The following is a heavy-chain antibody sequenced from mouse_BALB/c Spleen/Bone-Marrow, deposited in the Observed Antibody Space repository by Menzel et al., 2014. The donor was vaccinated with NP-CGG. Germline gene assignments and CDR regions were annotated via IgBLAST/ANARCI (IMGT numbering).Heavy chain of an antibody. D-gene: IGHD4-1*01. Sequence: EVHLVESGGDLVKPGGSLKLSCAASGFTFSTYGMSWVRQTPDKRLEWVATISSGGGYTYYPDSAKGRFTISRDNANNTLYLQMSSLKSEDTAMYYCTRQRNWDHYAMDYWGQGTSVTVSS. CDR1: GFTFSTYG. V-gene: IGHV5-6*01. CDR3: TRQRNWDHYAMDY. CDR2: ISSGGGYT. J-gene: IGHJ4*01.